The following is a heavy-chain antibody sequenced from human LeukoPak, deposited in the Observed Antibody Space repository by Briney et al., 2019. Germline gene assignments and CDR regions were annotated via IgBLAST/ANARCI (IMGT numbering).Heavy chain of an antibody. CDR1: GCTFSYYY. J-gene: IGHJ5*02. CDR3: ARDRRIRWCGEVGTGRNWFDP. CDR2: ISSSCSYT. V-gene: IGHV3-11*06. Sequence: GGSVRVSCVASGCTFSYYYISWMRQAPGKGLEWVAFISSSCSYTNYAHTVKGRFTISKDKAKNSLYLQMNCLRAEDTAVYYCARDRRIRWCGEVGTGRNWFDPWGQGNLFTVSS. D-gene: IGHD3-10*01.